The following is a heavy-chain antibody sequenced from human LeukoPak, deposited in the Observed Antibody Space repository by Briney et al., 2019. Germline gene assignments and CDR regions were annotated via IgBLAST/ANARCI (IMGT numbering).Heavy chain of an antibody. CDR3: AHSVYTNFYYDSESYYYFNS. Sequence: SGPTLVKPTQTLTLTCTFSGFSLGTSGVAVAWIRQPPGKALEWLALIYWDDDKRYNPFLKTRPTIAKDTSRNQVVFKMTNMDPVDTGTYYCAHSVYTNFYYDSESYYYFNSWGPETRVTVSS. V-gene: IGHV2-5*02. J-gene: IGHJ4*02. CDR1: GFSLGTSGVA. D-gene: IGHD3-22*01. CDR2: IYWDDDK.